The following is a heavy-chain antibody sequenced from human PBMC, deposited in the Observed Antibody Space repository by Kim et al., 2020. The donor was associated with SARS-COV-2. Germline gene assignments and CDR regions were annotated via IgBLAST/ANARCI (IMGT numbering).Heavy chain of an antibody. Sequence: SETLSLTCAVSGGSISSGGYHWIWIRQFPGKGLEWIGYILDTGNTYYNPSLKSRISMSVDTSKNQFSLKLTSVTAADTAVYYCATLSVGGSGRGDWGQGTLVTVSS. CDR2: ILDTGNT. V-gene: IGHV4-31*11. D-gene: IGHD3-10*01. J-gene: IGHJ4*02. CDR3: ATLSVGGSGRGD. CDR1: GGSISSGGYH.